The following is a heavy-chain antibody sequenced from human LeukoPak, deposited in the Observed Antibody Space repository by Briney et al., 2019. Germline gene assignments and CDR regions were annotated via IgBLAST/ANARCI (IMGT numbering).Heavy chain of an antibody. CDR3: ARARTGYYFDY. CDR2: ISAYNGNT. J-gene: IGHJ4*02. V-gene: IGHV1-18*01. CDR1: GYTFTSYG. Sequence: ASVKVSCKASGYTFTSYGISWVRQAPGQGLEWMGWISAYNGNTNYAQKLQGRVTMTTDTSTSTAYMELSSLRSGDTAVYYCARARTGYYFDYWGQGTLVTVSS. D-gene: IGHD2-2*01.